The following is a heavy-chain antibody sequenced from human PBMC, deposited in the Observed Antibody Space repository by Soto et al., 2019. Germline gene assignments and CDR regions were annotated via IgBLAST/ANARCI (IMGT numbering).Heavy chain of an antibody. J-gene: IGHJ6*03. V-gene: IGHV4-59*01. CDR2: IYYSGST. Sequence: SETLSLTCTGSGCSISSYYWSWIRQPLGKGLEWIGYIYYSGSTNYNPSLTSRFTLSVDTSKNPFSLKLSSLTAADTAVYYCARALSSGWFYNGFGYYDHKDVCSKGTTVIVSS. D-gene: IGHD6-19*01. CDR1: GCSISSYY. CDR3: ARALSSGWFYNGFGYYDHKDV.